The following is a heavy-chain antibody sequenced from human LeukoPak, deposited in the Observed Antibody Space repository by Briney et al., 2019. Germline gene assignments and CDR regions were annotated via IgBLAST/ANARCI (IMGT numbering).Heavy chain of an antibody. V-gene: IGHV4-59*01. D-gene: IGHD2-21*01. Sequence: PSETLSLTCTVSGGSISSYYWSWIRQPPGKGLEWIGYIYYSGSTNYNPSLKSRVTISVDTSKNQFSLRLTSVTAADTAVYYCARRGEIYWYFDLWGRGTLVTVSS. CDR1: GGSISSYY. CDR2: IYYSGST. J-gene: IGHJ2*01. CDR3: ARRGEIYWYFDL.